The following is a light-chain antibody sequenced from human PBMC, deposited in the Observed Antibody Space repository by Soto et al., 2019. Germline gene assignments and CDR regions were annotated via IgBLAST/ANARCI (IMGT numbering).Light chain of an antibody. CDR3: CSYAGSSTGV. J-gene: IGLJ2*01. CDR2: EGS. Sequence: QSALTQPASVSGSPGQSINLSCTGTSSDVGSYNLVSWYQQHPGQAPKLTIYEGSKRPSGVSNRFSGSKSANTASLTISGLQAEDEADYYCCSYAGSSTGVFGGGTKLTVL. V-gene: IGLV2-23*01. CDR1: SSDVGSYNL.